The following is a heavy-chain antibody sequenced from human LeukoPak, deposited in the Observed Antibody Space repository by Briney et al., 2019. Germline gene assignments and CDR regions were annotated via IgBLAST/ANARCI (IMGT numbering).Heavy chain of an antibody. J-gene: IGHJ4*02. V-gene: IGHV3-23*01. CDR1: GSTFSSYA. D-gene: IGHD1-1*01. CDR2: ISGSGGST. Sequence: GGSLRLSCAASGSTFSSYAMSWVRQAPGKGLQWVSTISGSGGSTYYADSVKGRFTISRDNSKNTLYLQMNSLRAEDTAVYYCARRPGLERYYFDYWGQGTLVTVSS. CDR3: ARRPGLERYYFDY.